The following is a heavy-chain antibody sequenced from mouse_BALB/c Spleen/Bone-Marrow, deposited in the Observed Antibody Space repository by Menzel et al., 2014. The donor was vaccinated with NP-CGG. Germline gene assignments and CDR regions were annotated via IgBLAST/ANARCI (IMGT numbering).Heavy chain of an antibody. CDR1: GFTFSYXA. V-gene: IGHV5-9-4*01. J-gene: IGHJ2*01. D-gene: IGHD3-1*01. CDR3: VRDSSGYFDY. CDR2: ISSGGTYT. Sequence: EVKLVESGGGLVKPGGSLKLSCAASGFTFSYXAXSWVXQSPXXXXXWAAXISSGGTYTYYPDTVTGRFTISRDNAKNTLYLEMSSRRSEDTAMYYCVRDSSGYFDYWGQGTTLTVSS.